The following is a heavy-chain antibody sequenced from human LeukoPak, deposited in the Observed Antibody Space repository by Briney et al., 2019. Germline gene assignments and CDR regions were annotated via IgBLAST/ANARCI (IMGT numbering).Heavy chain of an antibody. Sequence: GGSLRLSCAASGFTFSIYSMNWVRQAPGKGLEWVSSISSSSSCIYYADSVKGRFTISRDNAKNSLYLQMNSLRAEDTAVYYCASNSGNYDFDYWGQGTLVTVSS. CDR2: ISSSSSCI. CDR3: ASNSGNYDFDY. J-gene: IGHJ4*02. D-gene: IGHD1-26*01. V-gene: IGHV3-21*01. CDR1: GFTFSIYS.